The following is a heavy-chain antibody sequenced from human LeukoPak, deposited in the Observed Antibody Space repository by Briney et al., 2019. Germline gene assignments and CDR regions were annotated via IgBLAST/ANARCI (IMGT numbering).Heavy chain of an antibody. D-gene: IGHD6-19*01. Sequence: SETLSLTCTVSGGSIGSYYWSWIRQPAGKGLEWIGRIYTSGSTNYNPSLTSRVTMSVDTSKNQSSLKLSSVTAADTAVYYCARDVRSGWYAYFDYWGQGTLVTVSS. CDR3: ARDVRSGWYAYFDY. J-gene: IGHJ4*02. V-gene: IGHV4-4*07. CDR2: IYTSGST. CDR1: GGSIGSYY.